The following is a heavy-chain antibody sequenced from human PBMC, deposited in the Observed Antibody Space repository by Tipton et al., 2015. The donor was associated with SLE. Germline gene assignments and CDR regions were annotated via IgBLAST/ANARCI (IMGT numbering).Heavy chain of an antibody. D-gene: IGHD3-10*01. J-gene: IGHJ6*03. CDR1: GFSFSAYP. V-gene: IGHV3-23*01. Sequence: SLRLSCAASGFSFSAYPMSWVRQAPGKGLEWVSAVSGSGGSTDYADTLKGRFTISRDNAKNSLYLQMNSLRAEDTAVYYCAKDTSGGGLYYYYYYMDVWGKGTTVTVSS. CDR3: AKDTSGGGLYYYYYYMDV. CDR2: VSGSGGST.